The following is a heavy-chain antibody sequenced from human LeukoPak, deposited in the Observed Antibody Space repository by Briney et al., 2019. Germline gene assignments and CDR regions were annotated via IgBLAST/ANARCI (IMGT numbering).Heavy chain of an antibody. Sequence: SQTLSLTCTVSGGSISSGGYYWRWIRQPPGTGLEWIGYIYYSGSTNYNPSLKSRVTISVDTSKNQFSLKLSSVTAADTAVYYCARDSSFVAGTYFDYWGQGTLVTVSS. CDR1: GGSISSGGYY. V-gene: IGHV4-61*08. CDR2: IYYSGST. CDR3: ARDSSFVAGTYFDY. J-gene: IGHJ4*02. D-gene: IGHD6-19*01.